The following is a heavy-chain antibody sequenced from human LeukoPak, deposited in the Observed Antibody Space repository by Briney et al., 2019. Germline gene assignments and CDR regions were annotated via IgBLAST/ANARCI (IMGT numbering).Heavy chain of an antibody. J-gene: IGHJ3*02. CDR3: ARSRKYSGRQDAFDI. Sequence: GASVKVSCKASGYTFTSYGIGWVRQAPGQGLEWMGWISAYNGNTNYAQKLQGRVTMTTDTSTSTAYMELRSLRSDDTAVYYCARSRKYSGRQDAFDIWGQGTMVTVSS. CDR2: ISAYNGNT. D-gene: IGHD1-26*01. CDR1: GYTFTSYG. V-gene: IGHV1-18*01.